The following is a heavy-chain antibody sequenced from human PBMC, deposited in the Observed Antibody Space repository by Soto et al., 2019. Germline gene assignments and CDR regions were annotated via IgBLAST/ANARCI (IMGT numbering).Heavy chain of an antibody. Sequence: ASVKVSCKASGFTFTSSAVQWVRQARGQRLEWIGWIVVGSGNTNYAQKFQERVTITRGMSTSTAYMELSSLRSEDTAVYYCAADTGYDSSGYNFDCWGQGTLVTVSS. D-gene: IGHD3-22*01. J-gene: IGHJ4*02. V-gene: IGHV1-58*01. CDR2: IVVGSGNT. CDR3: AADTGYDSSGYNFDC. CDR1: GFTFTSSA.